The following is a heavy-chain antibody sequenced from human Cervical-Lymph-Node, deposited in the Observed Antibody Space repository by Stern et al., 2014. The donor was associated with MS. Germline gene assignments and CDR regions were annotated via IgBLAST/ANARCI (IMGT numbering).Heavy chain of an antibody. Sequence: QVQLQQWGAGLLKPSETLSLTCTVYGGSFSDSYWSWIRQPPGKGLEWIGEINHSGRTNYNPSLKSRVTISVDTSKNQFSLTLTSVTAADTAVYYCARGADIVGPAYWGQGTLVTVSS. J-gene: IGHJ4*02. D-gene: IGHD1-26*01. V-gene: IGHV4-34*01. CDR3: ARGADIVGPAY. CDR1: GGSFSDSY. CDR2: INHSGRT.